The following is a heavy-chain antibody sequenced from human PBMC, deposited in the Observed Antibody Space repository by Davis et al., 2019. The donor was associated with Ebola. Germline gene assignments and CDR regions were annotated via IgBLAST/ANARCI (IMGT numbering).Heavy chain of an antibody. J-gene: IGHJ6*02. CDR1: GFTFSSYG. D-gene: IGHD6-19*01. Sequence: GESLKISCAASGFTFSSYGMHWVRQAPGKGLEWVAFIRYDGSNKYYAASVKGRFTISRDNSKNTLYLQMNSLRAEDTAVYYCARDIGYSDGWPDYYYYGMDVWGQGTTVTVSS. CDR3: ARDIGYSDGWPDYYYYGMDV. V-gene: IGHV3-30*02. CDR2: IRYDGSNK.